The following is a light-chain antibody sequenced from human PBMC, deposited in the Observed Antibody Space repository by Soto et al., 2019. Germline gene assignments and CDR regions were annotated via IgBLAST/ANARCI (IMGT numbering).Light chain of an antibody. CDR3: NSYTTSNTRQIV. V-gene: IGLV2-14*01. J-gene: IGLJ1*01. CDR1: SSDVGGYNY. CDR2: DVS. Sequence: QSVLTQPASVSGSPGQSITIPCTGTSSDVGGYNYVSWYQQHPGKAPKFMIYDVSNRPSGVSTRFSGSKSGNTASLTISGLQAEDEADYYCNSYTTSNTRQIVFGTG.